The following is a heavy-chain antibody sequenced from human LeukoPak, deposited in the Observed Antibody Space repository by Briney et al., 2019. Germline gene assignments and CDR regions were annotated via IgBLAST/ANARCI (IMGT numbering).Heavy chain of an antibody. J-gene: IGHJ3*02. V-gene: IGHV1-69*13. CDR3: ARVRESPHHDAFDI. CDR1: GGTFSSYA. CDR2: IIPIFGTA. Sequence: SVKVSCKASGGTFSSYAISWVRQAPGQGLEWMGGIIPIFGTANYAQKFQGRVTITADESTSTAYMELSSLRSEDTAVYYCARVRESPHHDAFDIWGQGTMVTVSS. D-gene: IGHD3-10*01.